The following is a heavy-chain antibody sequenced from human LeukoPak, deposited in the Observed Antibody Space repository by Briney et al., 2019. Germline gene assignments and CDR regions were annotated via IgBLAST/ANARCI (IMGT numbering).Heavy chain of an antibody. CDR2: IYYSGST. CDR1: GGSISSYY. Sequence: SETLSLTCTVSGGSISSYYWSWIRQPPGKGLEWIGYIYYSGSTNYNPSLKSRVTISVDTSKNQFSLKLSSVTAADTAVYYCARTYCGGDCSTLHYWYFDLWGRGTLVTVSS. V-gene: IGHV4-59*01. CDR3: ARTYCGGDCSTLHYWYFDL. D-gene: IGHD2-21*01. J-gene: IGHJ2*01.